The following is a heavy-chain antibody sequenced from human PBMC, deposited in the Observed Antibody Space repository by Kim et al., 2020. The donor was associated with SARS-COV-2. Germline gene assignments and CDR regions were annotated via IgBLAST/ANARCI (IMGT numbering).Heavy chain of an antibody. J-gene: IGHJ3*02. Sequence: SETLSLTCTVSGGSISSGDYYWSWIRQPPGKGLEWIGYIYYSGSTYYNPSLKSRVTISVDTSKNQFSLKLSSVTAADTAVYYCAGITGTLKFLRAFDIWGQGTMVTVSS. D-gene: IGHD1-20*01. V-gene: IGHV4-30-4*01. CDR2: IYYSGST. CDR3: AGITGTLKFLRAFDI. CDR1: GGSISSGDYY.